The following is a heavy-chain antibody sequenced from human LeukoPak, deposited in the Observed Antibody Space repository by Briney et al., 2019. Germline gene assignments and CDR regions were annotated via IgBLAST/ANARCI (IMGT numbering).Heavy chain of an antibody. V-gene: IGHV3-48*02. Sequence: GGSLRLSCAASGFTFTTYGMNWVRQAPGKGLEWVSYLSGRSNSIYYAESVKGRFTISRDNAKISLYLQMNSLRDEDTAVYYCARDFRYHDSSGYYSFDYWGQGTLVTVSS. D-gene: IGHD3-22*01. CDR2: LSGRSNSI. CDR1: GFTFTTYG. J-gene: IGHJ4*02. CDR3: ARDFRYHDSSGYYSFDY.